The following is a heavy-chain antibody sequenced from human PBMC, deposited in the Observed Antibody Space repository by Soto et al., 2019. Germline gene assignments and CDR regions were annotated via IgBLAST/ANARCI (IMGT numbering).Heavy chain of an antibody. CDR1: GDSVASNSVA. CDR3: ARAVRVRGVIILDAFDI. CDR2: TYYRSKWYN. Sequence: PXQTRSLTCAISGDSVASNSVAWNLIRQSPSRGLEWLGRTYYRSKWYNDYAVSVKSRISINPDTSKNQSSLQLNSVTPEDTAVYYCARAVRVRGVIILDAFDIWGQGTMVTVSS. V-gene: IGHV6-1*01. D-gene: IGHD3-10*01. J-gene: IGHJ3*02.